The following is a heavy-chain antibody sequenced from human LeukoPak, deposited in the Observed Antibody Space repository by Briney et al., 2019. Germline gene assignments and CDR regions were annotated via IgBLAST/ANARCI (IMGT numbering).Heavy chain of an antibody. V-gene: IGHV1-2*02. Sequence: ASVKVSRKASGYTFTGYYMHWVRQAPGQGLEWMGWINPNSGGTNYAQKFQGRVTMTRDTSISTAYMELSRLRSDDTAVYHCAREYSSGWLLGRGQGTLVTVSS. J-gene: IGHJ4*02. CDR2: INPNSGGT. D-gene: IGHD6-19*01. CDR1: GYTFTGYY. CDR3: AREYSSGWLLG.